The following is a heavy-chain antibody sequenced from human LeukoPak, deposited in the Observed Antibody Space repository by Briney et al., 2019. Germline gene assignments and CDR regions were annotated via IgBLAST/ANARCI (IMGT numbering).Heavy chain of an antibody. CDR2: IYSGGST. CDR1: GFTVSSNY. V-gene: IGHV3-53*01. D-gene: IGHD2-15*01. CDR3: AREIYCSASSCTGGVFDI. J-gene: IGHJ3*02. Sequence: GGSLRLSCAASGFTVSSNYMSWVRQAPGEGLEWVSVIYSGGSTYYADSVKVRFTISRDNSKNTLYLQMNSLRVEDTAVYYCAREIYCSASSCTGGVFDIWGQGTMVTVSS.